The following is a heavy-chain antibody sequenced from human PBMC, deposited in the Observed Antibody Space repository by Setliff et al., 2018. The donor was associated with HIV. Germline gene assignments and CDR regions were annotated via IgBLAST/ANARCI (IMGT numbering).Heavy chain of an antibody. Sequence: PSVKVSCKASGYTFTDYTIHWVRQAPGQRLEWMGWINAGNGNTKYSQKFQGRVSITRDTSASKAYLELSSLRSEDTAVYYCARGRLRNYFDYWGQGTLVTVSS. D-gene: IGHD2-8*01. V-gene: IGHV1-3*01. CDR1: GYTFTDYT. J-gene: IGHJ4*02. CDR2: INAGNGNT. CDR3: ARGRLRNYFDY.